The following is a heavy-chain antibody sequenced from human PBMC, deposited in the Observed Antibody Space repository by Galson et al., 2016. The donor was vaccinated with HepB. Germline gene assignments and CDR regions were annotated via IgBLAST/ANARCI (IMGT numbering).Heavy chain of an antibody. V-gene: IGHV3-21*06. J-gene: IGHJ4*02. CDR1: GFTFSSYT. Sequence: SLRLSCAASGFTFSSYTMNWVRQAPGKGLEWVASISGSSRYIYYGALVEGRFTISRDNAKNTLYLQMNSLRAEDTAVYYCAAPHCSDGICWLGYWGQGTLVTVSS. D-gene: IGHD2-15*01. CDR2: ISGSSRYI. CDR3: AAPHCSDGICWLGY.